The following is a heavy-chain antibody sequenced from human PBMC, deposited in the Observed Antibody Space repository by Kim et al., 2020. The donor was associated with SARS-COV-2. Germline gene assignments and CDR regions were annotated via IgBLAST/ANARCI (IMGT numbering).Heavy chain of an antibody. CDR2: GGSK. J-gene: IGHJ6*02. V-gene: IGHV3-66*01. Sequence: GGSKYYADSVKGRFPISRDNSKNTLYLKMNSLRAEDTAVYYCAREVYGMDVWGQGTTVTVSS. CDR3: AREVYGMDV.